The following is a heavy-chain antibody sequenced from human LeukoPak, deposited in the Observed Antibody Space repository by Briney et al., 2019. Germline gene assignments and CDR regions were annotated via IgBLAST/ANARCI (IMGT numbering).Heavy chain of an antibody. Sequence: PSETLSLTCTVSGGSFTSSSYYREWIRQPPGKGLEWIGSFHSRGSTYYNPSLKSRVTISVDTSKNQFSLKLRSVTAADTAVYYCARRIAVAYDSFDIWGQGTMVTVSS. D-gene: IGHD6-19*01. J-gene: IGHJ3*02. V-gene: IGHV4-39*01. CDR1: GGSFTSSSYY. CDR2: FHSRGST. CDR3: ARRIAVAYDSFDI.